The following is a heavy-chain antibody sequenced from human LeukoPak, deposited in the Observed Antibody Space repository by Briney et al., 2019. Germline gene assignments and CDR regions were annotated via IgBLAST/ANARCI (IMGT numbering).Heavy chain of an antibody. CDR2: ISYDGSNK. Sequence: GGSLRLTCAASGFTFSSYSMNWVRQAPGKGLEWVAVISYDGSNKYYADSVKGRFTISRDNSKNTLYLQMNSLRAEDTAVYYCAKGIRNFDYWGQGTLVTVSS. V-gene: IGHV3-30*18. J-gene: IGHJ4*02. CDR1: GFTFSSYS. CDR3: AKGIRNFDY.